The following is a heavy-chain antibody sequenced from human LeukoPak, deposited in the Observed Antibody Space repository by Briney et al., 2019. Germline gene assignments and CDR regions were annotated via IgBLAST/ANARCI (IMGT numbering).Heavy chain of an antibody. V-gene: IGHV3-7*01. Sequence: GGSLRLSCAASGFTFSSYWMSWVRQAPGKGLEWVANIKQDGSEKYYVDSVKGRFTISRDNAKNSLYLQMNSLRAEDTAVYYCARDAEGLGERAGFDYWGQGTLVTVSS. CDR1: GFTFSSYW. CDR3: ARDAEGLGERAGFDY. J-gene: IGHJ4*02. D-gene: IGHD3-16*01. CDR2: IKQDGSEK.